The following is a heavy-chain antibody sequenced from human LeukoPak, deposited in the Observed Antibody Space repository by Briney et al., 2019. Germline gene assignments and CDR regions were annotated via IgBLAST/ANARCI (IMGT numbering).Heavy chain of an antibody. Sequence: ASVKVSCKASGGTFSSYAISWVRQAPGQGLEWMGGIIPIFGTANYAQKFQGRVTITADESTSTAYMELSSLRSEDTAVYYCARDLKGGWLQPAYWGQGTLVTVSS. CDR2: IIPIFGTA. D-gene: IGHD5-24*01. CDR1: GGTFSSYA. V-gene: IGHV1-69*13. J-gene: IGHJ4*02. CDR3: ARDLKGGWLQPAY.